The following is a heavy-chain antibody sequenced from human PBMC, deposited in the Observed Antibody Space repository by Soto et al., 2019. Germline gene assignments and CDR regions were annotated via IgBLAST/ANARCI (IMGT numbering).Heavy chain of an antibody. CDR2: INHSGST. CDR3: ARGPSSSWPRSTGFLDY. CDR1: GGSFSGYY. V-gene: IGHV4-34*01. Sequence: NPSETLSLTCAVYGGSFSGYYWSWIRQPPGKGLEWIGEINHSGSTNYNPSLKSRVTISVDTSKNQFSLKLSSVTAADTAVYYCARGPSSSWPRSTGFLDYWGQGTLVTVSS. D-gene: IGHD6-13*01. J-gene: IGHJ4*02.